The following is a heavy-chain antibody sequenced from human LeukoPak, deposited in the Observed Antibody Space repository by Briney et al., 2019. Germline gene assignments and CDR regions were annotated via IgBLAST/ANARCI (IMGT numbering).Heavy chain of an antibody. CDR3: AREGDHGDYSKSFYYMDV. D-gene: IGHD4-17*01. J-gene: IGHJ6*03. CDR2: IYTSENT. CDR1: GGYIGSYY. V-gene: IGHV4-4*07. Sequence: PSETLSLTCTVSGGYIGSYYWSWIRQPAGKGLEWIGRIYTSENTDYNPSLKSRVTMSVDMSTSQFSLTLTSVTAADTAVYYCAREGDHGDYSKSFYYMDVWGKGTTVTVSS.